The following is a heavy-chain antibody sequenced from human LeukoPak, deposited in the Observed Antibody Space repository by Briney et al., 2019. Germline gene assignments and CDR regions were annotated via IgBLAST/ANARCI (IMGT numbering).Heavy chain of an antibody. J-gene: IGHJ4*02. CDR1: GGSISSYY. Sequence: PSETLSLTCTVSGGSISSYYWSWIRQPAGKGLEWIGRIYTSGSTNYNPSLKSRVTMSVDTSKNQFSLKLSSVTAADTAVYYCARVKSKITMIVVAEEYFDYWGQGTLVTVSS. V-gene: IGHV4-4*07. CDR3: ARVKSKITMIVVAEEYFDY. CDR2: IYTSGST. D-gene: IGHD3-22*01.